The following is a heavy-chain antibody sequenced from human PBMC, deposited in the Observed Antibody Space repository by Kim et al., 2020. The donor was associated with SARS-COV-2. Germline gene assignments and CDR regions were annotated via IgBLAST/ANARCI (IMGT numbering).Heavy chain of an antibody. CDR1: GGSISSSSYY. Sequence: SETLSLTCTVSGGSISSSSYYWGWIRQPPGKGLVWIGSLYYSGSTYYNSSLKSPVTISVDTNQNQLSLKLGSVTAAATAEYACARDNLVGRWELPNYFD. J-gene: IGHJ4*01. V-gene: IGHV4-39*02. D-gene: IGHD1-26*01. CDR2: LYYSGST. CDR3: ARDNLVGRWELPNYFD.